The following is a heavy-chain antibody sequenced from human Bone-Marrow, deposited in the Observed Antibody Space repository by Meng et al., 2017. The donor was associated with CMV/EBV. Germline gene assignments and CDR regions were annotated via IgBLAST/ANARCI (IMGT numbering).Heavy chain of an antibody. Sequence: GGSLRLSCTVSGGSISSPSYYWGWIRQPPGKGLEWVAVISYDGSNKYYADSVKGRFTISRDNSKNTLYLQMNSLRAEDTAVYYCARDLGDLEYSSSSPEVWGQGTLVTVSS. CDR3: ARDLGDLEYSSSSPEV. J-gene: IGHJ4*02. D-gene: IGHD6-13*01. CDR1: GGSISSPS. V-gene: IGHV3-30-3*01. CDR2: ISYDGSNK.